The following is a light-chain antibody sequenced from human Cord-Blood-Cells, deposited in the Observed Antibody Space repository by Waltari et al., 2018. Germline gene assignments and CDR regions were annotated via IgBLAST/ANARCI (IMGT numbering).Light chain of an antibody. CDR3: SSYTSSSTLV. V-gene: IGLV2-14*01. Sequence: QSALTQPASVSGSPGPSITISCTGTSSHGGGYNYVSWYQQHPGKAPKLMIYDLRKRPSGVSNRFSGSKSGNTASLTISGLQAEDEADYYCSSYTSSSTLVFGGGTKLTVL. J-gene: IGLJ2*01. CDR1: SSHGGGYNY. CDR2: DLR.